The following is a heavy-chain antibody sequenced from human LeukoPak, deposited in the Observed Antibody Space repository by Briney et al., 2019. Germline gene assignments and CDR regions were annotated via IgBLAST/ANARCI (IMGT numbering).Heavy chain of an antibody. Sequence: GGSLRLSCAASGFTFSSYAMSWVRQAPGKGLEWVSAFSGSGGDTYYADSVKGRFTISRDNSKNTLYLQMNSLRAEDTAVYYCAIDPRSLGYCGNCENFDYWGQGTLVTVSS. D-gene: IGHD2-15*01. CDR3: AIDPRSLGYCGNCENFDY. J-gene: IGHJ4*02. CDR2: FSGSGGDT. CDR1: GFTFSSYA. V-gene: IGHV3-23*01.